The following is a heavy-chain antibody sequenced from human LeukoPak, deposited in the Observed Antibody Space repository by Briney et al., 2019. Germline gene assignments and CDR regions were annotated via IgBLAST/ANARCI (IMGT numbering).Heavy chain of an antibody. CDR3: ARLKTTHYYDSSGYFDY. J-gene: IGHJ4*02. D-gene: IGHD3-22*01. Sequence: PSETLSLTCTVSGGSISSHYWSWIRQPPGKGLEWIGYIYYSGSTNYNPSLKSRVTISVDTSKNQFSLKLSSVTAADTAVYYCARLKTTHYYDSSGYFDYWGQGTLVTVSS. CDR2: IYYSGST. V-gene: IGHV4-59*11. CDR1: GGSISSHY.